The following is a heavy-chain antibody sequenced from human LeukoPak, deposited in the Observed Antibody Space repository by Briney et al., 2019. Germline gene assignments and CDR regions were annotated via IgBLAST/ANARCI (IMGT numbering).Heavy chain of an antibody. D-gene: IGHD3-22*01. CDR3: ARGKQRSEQQLFEWLLPQGNWFDP. J-gene: IGHJ5*02. CDR1: GGSFSGYY. Sequence: SETLSLTCAVYGGSFSGYYWSWIRQPPGKGLEWIGEINHSGSTNYNPPLKSRVTISVDMSKNQFSLKLSSVTAADTAVYYCARGKQRSEQQLFEWLLPQGNWFDPWGQGTLVTVSS. CDR2: INHSGST. V-gene: IGHV4-34*01.